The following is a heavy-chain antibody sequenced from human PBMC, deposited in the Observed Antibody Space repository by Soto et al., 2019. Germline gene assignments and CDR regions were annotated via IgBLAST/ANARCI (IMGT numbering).Heavy chain of an antibody. D-gene: IGHD2-15*01. J-gene: IGHJ6*02. Sequence: PSETLSLTCTVSAGSISSYYWSWIRQPPGKGLEWSGYSYYSGSTNYNRSLKSRVTISVDTSKDQFSLKLSSVTAGDTAVYYCAQMNAGATYSDYDGMDVWGQGTTVTVS. CDR2: SYYSGST. CDR1: AGSISSYY. CDR3: AQMNAGATYSDYDGMDV. V-gene: IGHV4-59*01.